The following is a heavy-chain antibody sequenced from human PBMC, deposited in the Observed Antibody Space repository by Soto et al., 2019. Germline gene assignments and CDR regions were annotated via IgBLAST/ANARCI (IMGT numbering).Heavy chain of an antibody. Sequence: ASVKVSCKASGYTFTGYYMHWVRQAPGQGLEWMGWINPNSGGTNYAQKFQGWVTMTRDTSISTAYMELSRLRSDDTAVYYCARDLPVPAATLYYYGMDVWGQGTTVTVSS. J-gene: IGHJ6*02. V-gene: IGHV1-2*04. CDR2: INPNSGGT. CDR1: GYTFTGYY. CDR3: ARDLPVPAATLYYYGMDV. D-gene: IGHD2-2*01.